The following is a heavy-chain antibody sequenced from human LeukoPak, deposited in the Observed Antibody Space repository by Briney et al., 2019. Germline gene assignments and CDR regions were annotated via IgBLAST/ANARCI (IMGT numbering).Heavy chain of an antibody. V-gene: IGHV6-1*01. CDR3: ARRLTQYDCFDP. CDR2: TYYRSTWYN. CDR1: GDSVSSNSVT. D-gene: IGHD2-2*01. J-gene: IGHJ5*02. Sequence: SQTLSLTCALSGDSVSSNSVTWNWIRQSPSRGLEWLGRTYYRSTWYNDYAVSVRGRITVNPDTSKNQFSLHLNSVTPEDTAVYYCARRLTQYDCFDPWGRESWSPSPQ.